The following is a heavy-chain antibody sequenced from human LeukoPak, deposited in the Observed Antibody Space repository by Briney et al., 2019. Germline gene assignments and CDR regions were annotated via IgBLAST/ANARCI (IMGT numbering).Heavy chain of an antibody. J-gene: IGHJ5*02. CDR3: AKVPTTVTKHEWFDP. Sequence: GGSLRLSCAASGFTFSSYAMSWVRQPPGKGLEWVSAISGSGGSTYYADSVKGRFTISRDNSKNTLYLQMNSLRAEDTAVYYCAKVPTTVTKHEWFDPWGQGTLVTVSS. CDR2: ISGSGGST. V-gene: IGHV3-23*01. CDR1: GFTFSSYA. D-gene: IGHD4-17*01.